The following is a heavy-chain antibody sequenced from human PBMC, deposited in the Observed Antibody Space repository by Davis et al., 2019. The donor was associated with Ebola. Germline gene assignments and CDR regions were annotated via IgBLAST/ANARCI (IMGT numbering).Heavy chain of an antibody. CDR1: GYTFTSYY. CDR3: AKYITARRYFDY. V-gene: IGHV1-46*01. J-gene: IGHJ4*02. D-gene: IGHD6-6*01. CDR2: INPSGGST. Sequence: PSVKVSCKASGYTFTSYYIHWVRQAPGQGLEWMGIINPSGGSTSYAQKFQDRVTMTRDASTSTVYMELSSLRSEDTAVYYCAKYITARRYFDYWGQGTLVTVSS.